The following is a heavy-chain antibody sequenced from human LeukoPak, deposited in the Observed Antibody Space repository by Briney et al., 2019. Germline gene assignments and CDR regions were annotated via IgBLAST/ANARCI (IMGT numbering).Heavy chain of an antibody. D-gene: IGHD1-26*01. CDR2: IYYSGST. CDR3: ARHVGRSGSYD. V-gene: IGHV4-39*01. Sequence: SETLSLTGTVSGGSISSSSYYWGWIRQPPGKGLEWIGSIYYSGSTYYNPSLKSRVTISVDTSKNQFSLKLSSVTAADTAVYYCARHVGRSGSYDWGQGTLVTVSP. J-gene: IGHJ4*02. CDR1: GGSISSSSYY.